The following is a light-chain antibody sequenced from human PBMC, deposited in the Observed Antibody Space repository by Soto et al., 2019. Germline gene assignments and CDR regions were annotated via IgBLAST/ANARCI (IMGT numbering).Light chain of an antibody. J-gene: IGKJ5*01. CDR2: GAS. CDR1: QSLRTD. Sequence: EIVMTQSPSTLSVSPGERATLPCRASQSLRTDLDWYQQKPGQAPRLLIYGASSRATGIPDRFSGTGSETDFTLTISRLEPEDFEVYYCQQYDNSPITFGQGTRLEIK. V-gene: IGKV3-20*01. CDR3: QQYDNSPIT.